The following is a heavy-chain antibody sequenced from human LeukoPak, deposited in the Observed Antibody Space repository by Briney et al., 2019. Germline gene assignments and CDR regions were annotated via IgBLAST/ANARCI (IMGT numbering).Heavy chain of an antibody. V-gene: IGHV1-18*01. CDR2: ISAYNGNT. D-gene: IGHD3-10*01. Sequence: GASVKVSCKASGYTFTSYVISWVRQAPGQGLEWMGWISAYNGNTNYAQKLQGRVTMTTDTSTSTAYMELRSLRSDDTAVYYCARPLLYYYGSGSYQRSFYYYYYGMDVWGQGTTVTVSS. CDR3: ARPLLYYYGSGSYQRSFYYYYYGMDV. J-gene: IGHJ6*02. CDR1: GYTFTSYV.